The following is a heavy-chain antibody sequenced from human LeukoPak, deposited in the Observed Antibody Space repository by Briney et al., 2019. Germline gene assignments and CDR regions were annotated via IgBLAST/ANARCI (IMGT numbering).Heavy chain of an antibody. CDR2: IYHSGST. V-gene: IGHV4-4*02. D-gene: IGHD3-10*01. CDR3: ARGRFAGFGESPSTVPDY. J-gene: IGHJ4*02. Sequence: PSGTLSLTCAVSGGSISSSNWWSWVRQPPGKGLEWIGEIYHSGSTNYNPSLKSRVTISVDKSKNQFSLKLSSVTAADTAVYYCARGRFAGFGESPSTVPDYWGQGTLVTVSS. CDR1: GGSISSSNW.